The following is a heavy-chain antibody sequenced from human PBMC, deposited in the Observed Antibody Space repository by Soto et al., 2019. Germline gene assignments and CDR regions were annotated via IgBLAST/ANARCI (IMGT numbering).Heavy chain of an antibody. J-gene: IGHJ4*02. CDR1: GFSLSTGGVG. D-gene: IGHD2-15*01. Sequence: SGPTLVNPTQALTLTCTFSGFSLSTGGVGVGWIRQPPGKALEWLALIYWDDDKRYRPSLKSRLTVTKDTSKNQVVLTMTNMDPLDTATYYCGHSTATFMALDYWGQGTLVTVSS. CDR2: IYWDDDK. V-gene: IGHV2-5*02. CDR3: GHSTATFMALDY.